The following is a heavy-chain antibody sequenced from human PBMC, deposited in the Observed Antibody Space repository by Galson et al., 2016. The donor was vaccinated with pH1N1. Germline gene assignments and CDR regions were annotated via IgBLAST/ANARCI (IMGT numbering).Heavy chain of an antibody. D-gene: IGHD3-16*01. J-gene: IGHJ3*02. Sequence: SLRLSCAASGFTFSRYWMSWVRQAPGKGLEWVANIKQDGSEKNYVDSVKGRFTISRDNADNSLYLQINSLRAEDTAIYYCARDGARVGAHDALDIWGQGTMVTVSS. V-gene: IGHV3-7*01. CDR2: IKQDGSEK. CDR3: ARDGARVGAHDALDI. CDR1: GFTFSRYW.